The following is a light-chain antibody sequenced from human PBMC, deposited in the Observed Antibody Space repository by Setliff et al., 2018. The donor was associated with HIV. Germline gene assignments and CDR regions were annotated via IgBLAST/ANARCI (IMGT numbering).Light chain of an antibody. CDR1: TGAVTSGHY. CDR3: FLSYSGARRV. V-gene: IGLV7-46*01. J-gene: IGLJ3*02. Sequence: VVTQEPSLTVSPGGTVTLTCGSSTGAVTSGHYPYWFQQKPGQAPRTLIHDTSNKHSWTPARFSGSLLGGKAALTLSGAQPEDEAAYYCFLSYSGARRVFGGGTKV. CDR2: DTS.